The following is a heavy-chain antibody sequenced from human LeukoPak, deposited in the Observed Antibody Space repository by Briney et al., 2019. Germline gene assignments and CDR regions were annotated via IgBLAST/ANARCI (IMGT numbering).Heavy chain of an antibody. CDR2: ISGRGGST. CDR3: AKNYDYVWGSYRHNYFDY. D-gene: IGHD3-16*02. V-gene: IGHV3-23*01. J-gene: IGHJ4*02. CDR1: VFTFSSYA. Sequence: PGGSLRLSCAASVFTFSSYAMSWVRQAPGKGLEWVSAISGRGGSTYYADSVKGRFTISRDNSKNTLYLQMNSLRAEDTAVYYCAKNYDYVWGSYRHNYFDYWGQGTLVTVSS.